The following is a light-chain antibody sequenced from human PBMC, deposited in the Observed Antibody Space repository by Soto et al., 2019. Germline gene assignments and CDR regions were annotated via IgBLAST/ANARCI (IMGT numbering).Light chain of an antibody. CDR2: EVS. CDR3: QQRSSWPRT. J-gene: IGKJ1*01. CDR1: QNISNY. V-gene: IGKV3-11*01. Sequence: EIVFTQSPATLSLSPGIRATLSCRASQNISNYLIWYQQKPGQAPRLPSEEVSNRATGIPARVSGSGAGTDFTLTISSLEPEDVAVDYCQQRSSWPRTFGQGTKVDI.